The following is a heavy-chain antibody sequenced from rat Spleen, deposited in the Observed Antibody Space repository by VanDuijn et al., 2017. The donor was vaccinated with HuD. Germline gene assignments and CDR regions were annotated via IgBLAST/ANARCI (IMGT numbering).Heavy chain of an antibody. V-gene: IGHV5-29*01. CDR3: ARSVFDY. CDR1: GFTLSDYY. CDR2: INYDGSST. J-gene: IGHJ2*01. Sequence: EVQLVESGGGLVQPGRSLKLSCAASGFTLSDYYMAWVRQAPTKGLEWVATINYDGSSTYYRASVKGRFTISRDNAKSTLYLQMDSLKSEDTATYYCARSVFDYWGQGVMVTVSS.